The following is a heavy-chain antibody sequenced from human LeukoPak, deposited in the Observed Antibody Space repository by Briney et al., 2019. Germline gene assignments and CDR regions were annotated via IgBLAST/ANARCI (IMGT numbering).Heavy chain of an antibody. CDR2: IYHSGST. J-gene: IGHJ6*03. V-gene: IGHV4-38-2*01. CDR1: GYSISSGYY. CDR3: ANHYYYYMDV. Sequence: SETLSLTCAVSGYSISSGYYWGWIRQPPGKGLEWIGSIYHSGSTYYNPSLKSRVTISVGTSKNQFSLKLSSVTAADTAVYYCANHYYYYMDVWGKGTTVTVSS.